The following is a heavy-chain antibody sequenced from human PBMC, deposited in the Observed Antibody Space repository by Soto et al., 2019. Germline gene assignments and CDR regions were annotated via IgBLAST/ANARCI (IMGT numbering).Heavy chain of an antibody. CDR2: IYYSGST. Sequence: PSDTLSLTCTVSGGPISSYYWSWIRQPPGKGLEWIGYIYYSGSTNYNPSLKSRVTISVDTSKNQFSLKLSSVTAADTAVYYCARAYMGAYDSSGYYPPGDAFDIWGQGTMVT. J-gene: IGHJ3*02. D-gene: IGHD3-22*01. CDR1: GGPISSYY. CDR3: ARAYMGAYDSSGYYPPGDAFDI. V-gene: IGHV4-59*01.